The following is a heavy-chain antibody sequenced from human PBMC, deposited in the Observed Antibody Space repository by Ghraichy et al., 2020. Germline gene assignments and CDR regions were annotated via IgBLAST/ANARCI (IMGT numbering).Heavy chain of an antibody. Sequence: GESLRLSCAASGFTFSSYWMTWVRQAPGKGLEWVANIKQDGNEKNYVDSVKGRFTISRDNARNSLSLQMNSLRAEDTAVYYCARNYYYDSSGLDAFDIWGQGITVTVSS. CDR3: ARNYYYDSSGLDAFDI. CDR1: GFTFSSYW. V-gene: IGHV3-7*01. J-gene: IGHJ3*02. CDR2: IKQDGNEK. D-gene: IGHD3-22*01.